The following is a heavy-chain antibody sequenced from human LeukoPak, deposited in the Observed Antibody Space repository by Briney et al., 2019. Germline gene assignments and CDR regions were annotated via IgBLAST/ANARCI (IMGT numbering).Heavy chain of an antibody. CDR2: INPNSGGT. CDR3: ARDLGGGIAAAGTNWFDP. D-gene: IGHD6-13*01. J-gene: IGHJ5*02. V-gene: IGHV1-2*02. Sequence: ASVKVSCKASGYTFTGYYMHWVRQAPGQGLEWMGWINPNSGGTNYAQKLQGRVTMTRDTSISTAYMELSSLRSEDMAVYYCARDLGGGIAAAGTNWFDPWGQGTLVTVSS. CDR1: GYTFTGYY.